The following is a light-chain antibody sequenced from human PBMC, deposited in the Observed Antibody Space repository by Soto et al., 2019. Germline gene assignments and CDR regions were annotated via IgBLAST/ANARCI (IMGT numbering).Light chain of an antibody. Sequence: EIVLTRSPGTLSLSPGERATLSCRASRSVSHNYLAWYQHKPGQAPRLLIYGASSRATGIPDRFSGSGSGTDFTLTINRLEPEDFAVYYCQQYGSSPQLTFGGGTKVEIK. CDR1: RSVSHNY. CDR3: QQYGSSPQLT. CDR2: GAS. J-gene: IGKJ4*01. V-gene: IGKV3-20*01.